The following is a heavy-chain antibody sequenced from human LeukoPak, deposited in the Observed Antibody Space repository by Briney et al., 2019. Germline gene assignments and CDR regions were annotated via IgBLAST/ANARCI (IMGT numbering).Heavy chain of an antibody. D-gene: IGHD2-15*01. CDR1: GGTFSSCA. CDR2: IIPSLDVA. V-gene: IGHV1-69*04. Sequence: SVKVSCKASGGTFSSCAISWVRQAPGQGLEWMGRIIPSLDVANYAQKFQGRVTITVYKSTSTVYMELSSLKSEDTAVYYCVYCSGGSCFASNWFDPWGQGTLVTVSS. CDR3: VYCSGGSCFASNWFDP. J-gene: IGHJ5*02.